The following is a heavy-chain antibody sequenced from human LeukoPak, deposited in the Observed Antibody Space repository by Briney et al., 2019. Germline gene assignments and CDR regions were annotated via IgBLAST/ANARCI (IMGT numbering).Heavy chain of an antibody. CDR2: IIPILGIV. J-gene: IGHJ3*02. Sequence: GASVKVSCKASGYTFTSYYMHWVRQAPGQGLEWMGRIIPILGIVNYAQKFQGRVTITADKSTGTAQMELGSLRSEDTAVYYCARDLPSVYCSGGSPCDAFDIWGQGTMVTVSS. CDR1: GYTFTSYY. D-gene: IGHD2-15*01. V-gene: IGHV1-69*04. CDR3: ARDLPSVYCSGGSPCDAFDI.